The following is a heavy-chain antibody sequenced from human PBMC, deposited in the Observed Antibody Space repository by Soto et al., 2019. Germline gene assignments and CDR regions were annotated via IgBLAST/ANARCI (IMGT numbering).Heavy chain of an antibody. V-gene: IGHV1-24*01. D-gene: IGHD3-10*01. Sequence: GASVKVSCKVSGYTLTELFMHWLRQAPGNGLEWMGGFDPEDGETIYAQKFQGRVTMTEDTSTDTAYMELSSLRSEDTAVYYCATDIAMVRGVIIKKLYYFDYWGQGTLVTVSS. CDR2: FDPEDGET. CDR1: GYTLTELF. CDR3: ATDIAMVRGVIIKKLYYFDY. J-gene: IGHJ4*02.